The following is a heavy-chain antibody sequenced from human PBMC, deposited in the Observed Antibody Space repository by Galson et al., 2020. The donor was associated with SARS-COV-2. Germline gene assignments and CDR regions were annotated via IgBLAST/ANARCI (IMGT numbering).Heavy chain of an antibody. CDR2: IYYSGST. J-gene: IGHJ6*02. CDR3: ARESYLGTGGGGMDV. Sequence: SENLSLTCTVSGGSISSGGYYWSWIRQHPGKGLEWIGYIYYSGSTYYNPSLKSRVTISVDTSKNQFSLKLSSVTAADTAVYYCARESYLGTGGGGMDVCGQGTTVTVSS. CDR1: GGSISSGGYY. V-gene: IGHV4-31*03. D-gene: IGHD3-16*01.